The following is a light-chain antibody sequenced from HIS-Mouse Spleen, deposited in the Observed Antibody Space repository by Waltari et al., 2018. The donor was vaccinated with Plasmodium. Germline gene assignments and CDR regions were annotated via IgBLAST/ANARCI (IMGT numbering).Light chain of an antibody. J-gene: IGLJ3*02. V-gene: IGLV3-10*01. CDR1: ALPKKY. CDR2: EDS. CDR3: YSTDSSGNHRV. Sequence: SYELTQPPSVSVSPGQTARITCSGDALPKKYAYWYQQKSGQAHVLVIYEDSKRPSGIPERFSGSSSVTIATLTISGAQVEDEADYYCYSTDSSGNHRVFGGGTKLTVL.